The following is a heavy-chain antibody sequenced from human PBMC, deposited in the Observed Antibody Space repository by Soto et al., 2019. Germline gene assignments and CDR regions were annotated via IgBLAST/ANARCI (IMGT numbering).Heavy chain of an antibody. CDR1: TDSVSSYE. V-gene: IGHV4-4*07. CDR2: IYAHGGP. D-gene: IGHD3-10*01. Sequence: SETLYLTCTCSTDSVSSYEWAWIRQPAGKGLEWIGHIYAHGGPTYNPSLKSRVTLSLDTSKNQVSLNLASVTAMDTAVYYCARAYGSGRTYDHWGQGTLVTVSS. J-gene: IGHJ4*02. CDR3: ARAYGSGRTYDH.